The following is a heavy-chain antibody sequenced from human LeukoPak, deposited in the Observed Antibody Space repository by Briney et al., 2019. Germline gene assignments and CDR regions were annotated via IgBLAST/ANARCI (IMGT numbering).Heavy chain of an antibody. D-gene: IGHD1-1*01. CDR3: ASNLGARNAFDI. V-gene: IGHV3-23*01. Sequence: QSGGSLRLSCAASGFNFANHAMSWVRQTPGKGLEWVSAISGGGDITYYADSVKGRFTISRDNSKNTLYLQVNSLRAEDTAVYYCASNLGARNAFDIWGQGTMVTVSS. CDR1: GFNFANHA. CDR2: ISGGGDIT. J-gene: IGHJ3*02.